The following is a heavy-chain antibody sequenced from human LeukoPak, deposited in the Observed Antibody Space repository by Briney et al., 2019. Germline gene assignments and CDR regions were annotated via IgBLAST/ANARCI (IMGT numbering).Heavy chain of an antibody. V-gene: IGHV4-39*07. CDR2: IYYSGST. Sequence: SETLSLTCTVSGGSISSSSYYWGWIRQPPGKGLEWIGSIYYSGSTYYNPSLKSRVTISVDTSKNQFSLKLSSVTAADTAVYYCARDGDDLAYFDYWGQGTLVTVSS. CDR3: ARDGDDLAYFDY. CDR1: GGSISSSSYY. D-gene: IGHD7-27*01. J-gene: IGHJ4*02.